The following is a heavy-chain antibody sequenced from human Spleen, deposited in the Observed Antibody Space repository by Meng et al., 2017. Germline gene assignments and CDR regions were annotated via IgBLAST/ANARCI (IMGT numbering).Heavy chain of an antibody. J-gene: IGHJ4*02. CDR3: ARGPTTMAHDFDY. D-gene: IGHD4-11*01. CDR2: INHSGST. V-gene: IGHV4-34*01. Sequence: GKRQQCGPGLFKPSETLSLTWVVSGGSFSDYYWSWIRQPPGKGLEWIGEINHSGSTNYNPSLESRATISVDTSQNNLSLKLSSVTAADSAVYYCARGPTTMAHDFDYWGQGTLVTVSS. CDR1: GGSFSDYY.